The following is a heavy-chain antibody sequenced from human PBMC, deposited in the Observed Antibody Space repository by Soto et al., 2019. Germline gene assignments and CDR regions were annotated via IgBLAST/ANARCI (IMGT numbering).Heavy chain of an antibody. D-gene: IGHD2-21*02. CDR3: ARVLVFYGGFDP. V-gene: IGHV3-11*01. J-gene: IGHJ5*02. CDR2: ISSSGSTI. CDR1: GFHFTDYY. Sequence: GGSLSLSCAASGFHFTDYYMSWIRQAPGKGLEWVSYISSSGSTIYYADSVKGRFTISRDNAKNSLYLQMNSLRAEDTAVYYCARVLVFYGGFDPWGQGTLVTVSS.